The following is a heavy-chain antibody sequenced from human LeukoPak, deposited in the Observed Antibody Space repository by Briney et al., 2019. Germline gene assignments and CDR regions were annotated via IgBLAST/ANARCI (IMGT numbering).Heavy chain of an antibody. CDR2: ISSSSSTI. Sequence: GGSLSLSCAASGFTFSSYEMNWVRQAPGKGLEWVSYISSSSSTIYYADSVKGRFTISRDNAKNSLYLQMNSLRAEDTAVYYCARDGRGITMIVGHDAFDIWGQGTMVTVSS. CDR3: ARDGRGITMIVGHDAFDI. CDR1: GFTFSSYE. V-gene: IGHV3-48*01. J-gene: IGHJ3*02. D-gene: IGHD3-22*01.